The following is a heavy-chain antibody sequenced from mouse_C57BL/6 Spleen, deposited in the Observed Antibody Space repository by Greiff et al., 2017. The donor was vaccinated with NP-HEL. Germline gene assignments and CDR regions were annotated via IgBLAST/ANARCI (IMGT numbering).Heavy chain of an antibody. J-gene: IGHJ2*01. Sequence: EVQLQESGPELVKPGASVKIPCKASGYTFTDYNMGWVKQSHGKSLEWIGDINPNNGGTIYNQKFKGKATLTVDKSSSTAYMELRSLTSEDTAVYYCARGGATVVATGFDYWGQGTTLTVSS. CDR1: GYTFTDYN. CDR2: INPNNGGT. D-gene: IGHD1-1*01. CDR3: ARGGATVVATGFDY. V-gene: IGHV1-18*01.